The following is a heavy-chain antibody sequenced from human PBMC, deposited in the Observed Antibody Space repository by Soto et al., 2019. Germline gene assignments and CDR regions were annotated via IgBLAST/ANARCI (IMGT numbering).Heavy chain of an antibody. CDR2: IKQDATEK. Sequence: EVQLVESGGGLVQPGGSLRLSCEASEFTFSTYWMTWVRQAPGKGLEWVAKIKQDATEKYYVDSVKGRFTISRDNAKNSLYLQMNSLRDEDTAVYYGARGDMDVWGKGTKVTVSS. CDR1: EFTFSTYW. J-gene: IGHJ6*03. V-gene: IGHV3-7*01. CDR3: ARGDMDV.